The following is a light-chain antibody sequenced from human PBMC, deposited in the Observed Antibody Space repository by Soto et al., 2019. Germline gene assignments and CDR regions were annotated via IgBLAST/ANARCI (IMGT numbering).Light chain of an antibody. J-gene: IGKJ1*01. CDR1: QSVSSY. Sequence: LVLTQSPATLSLSPWDRATSFCRASQSVSSYLAWYQQKPGQAPRLLIYDASSRATGIPDRFSGSGSGTDFTLTISRLEPEDFAVYYCQQYGSSPWTFGQGTKVDIK. CDR3: QQYGSSPWT. CDR2: DAS. V-gene: IGKV3-20*01.